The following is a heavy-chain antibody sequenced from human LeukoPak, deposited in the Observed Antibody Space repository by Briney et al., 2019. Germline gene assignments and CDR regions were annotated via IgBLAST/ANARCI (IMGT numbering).Heavy chain of an antibody. D-gene: IGHD6-13*01. V-gene: IGHV3-21*01. CDR3: ARVDYGYSSSWYPLGSYYYYMDV. J-gene: IGHJ6*03. CDR2: ISSTSNYI. Sequence: GGSLRLSCAASGFTLRSYNMNWVRQAPGKGLEWVSFISSTSNYIYYADSVKGRFTISRDNAKNSLYLQMNSLRAEDTAVYYCARVDYGYSSSWYPLGSYYYYMDVWGKGTTVTVSS. CDR1: GFTLRSYN.